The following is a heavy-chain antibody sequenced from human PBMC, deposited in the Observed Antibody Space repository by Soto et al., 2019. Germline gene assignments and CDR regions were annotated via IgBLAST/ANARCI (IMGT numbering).Heavy chain of an antibody. CDR3: ARAHCGGDCYSGVAY. J-gene: IGHJ4*02. CDR1: GYTFTGYY. CDR2: INPNSGGT. V-gene: IGHV1-2*04. Sequence: QVQLVQYGAEVKKPGASVKVSCKASGYTFTGYYMHWVRQAPGQGLEWMGWINPNSGGTNYAQKFQGWVTMTRDTSISTAYMELSRLRSDDTAVYYCARAHCGGDCYSGVAYWGQGTLVTVSS. D-gene: IGHD2-21*02.